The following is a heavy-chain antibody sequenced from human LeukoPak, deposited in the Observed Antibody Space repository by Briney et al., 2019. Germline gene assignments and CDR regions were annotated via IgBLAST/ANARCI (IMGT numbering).Heavy chain of an antibody. CDR1: GYTFTGYY. J-gene: IGHJ6*02. CDR3: ARDTVYCSSTSCLLTPYYYYGMDV. D-gene: IGHD2-2*01. V-gene: IGHV1-2*02. CDR2: INPNSGGT. Sequence: ASVKVSCKASGYTFTGYYMHWVRQAPGQGLEWMGWINPNSGGTNYAQKFQGRVTMTRDTSISTAYMELSRLRSDDTAVYYCARDTVYCSSTSCLLTPYYYYGMDVWGQGTRSPSP.